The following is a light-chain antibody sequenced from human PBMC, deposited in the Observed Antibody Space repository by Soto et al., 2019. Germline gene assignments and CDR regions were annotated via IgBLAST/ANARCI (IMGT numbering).Light chain of an antibody. J-gene: IGKJ5*01. CDR2: GAS. CDR1: QSGSSSY. Sequence: EFVLSQSPGTLSLSPGARATLSCRARQSGSSSYLAWYQQKPGQAPRLLIYGASSRASGIPYRFSGSGSGTDFTLTISSLEPEDFAVYYCQQRSNWPITFGQGTRLEIK. V-gene: IGKV3D-20*02. CDR3: QQRSNWPIT.